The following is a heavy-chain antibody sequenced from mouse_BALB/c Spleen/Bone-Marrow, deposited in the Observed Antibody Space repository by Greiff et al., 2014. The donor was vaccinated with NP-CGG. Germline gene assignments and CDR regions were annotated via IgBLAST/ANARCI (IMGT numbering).Heavy chain of an antibody. CDR1: GFNIKDTY. J-gene: IGHJ2*01. V-gene: IGHV14-3*02. CDR3: ARSLSGYPATFDY. CDR2: IGPANGNT. Sequence: VQLKESGAELVKPGASVKLSCTASGFNIKDTYMHWVKQRPEQGLEWIGRIGPANGNTKYNPKFQGKATITADTSSNTAYLQLTSLTSEDTAVFYCARSLSGYPATFDYWGQGPPLTV. D-gene: IGHD1-2*01.